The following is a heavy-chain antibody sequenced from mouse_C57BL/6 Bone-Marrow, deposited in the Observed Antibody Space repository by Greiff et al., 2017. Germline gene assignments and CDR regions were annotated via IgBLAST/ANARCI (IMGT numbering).Heavy chain of an antibody. V-gene: IGHV1-61*01. D-gene: IGHD2-1*01. CDR1: GYTFTSYW. CDR2: IYPSDSET. CDR3: AREDLLWSYYFDY. Sequence: QVQLQQPGAELVRPGSSVKLSCKASGYTFTSYWMDWVKQRPGQGLEWIGNIYPSDSETHYNQKFKDKATLTEDKSSSTAYMQLSSLTSEDSAVYYCAREDLLWSYYFDYWGQGTTLTVSS. J-gene: IGHJ2*01.